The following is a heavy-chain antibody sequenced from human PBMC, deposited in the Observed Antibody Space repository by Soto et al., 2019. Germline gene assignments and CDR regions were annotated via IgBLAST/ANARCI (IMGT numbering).Heavy chain of an antibody. CDR3: AKDHRFCSGGSCSYMDV. Sequence: PGGSLRLSCAASGFMFSSYGMHWVRQAPGKGLEWAAIISYDGSDRYYADSVKGRFTTSRDNSKNTLYLQINSLRAEDTAVYYCAKDHRFCSGGSCSYMDVWGKGTTVTVSS. CDR2: ISYDGSDR. D-gene: IGHD2-15*01. J-gene: IGHJ6*03. CDR1: GFMFSSYG. V-gene: IGHV3-30*18.